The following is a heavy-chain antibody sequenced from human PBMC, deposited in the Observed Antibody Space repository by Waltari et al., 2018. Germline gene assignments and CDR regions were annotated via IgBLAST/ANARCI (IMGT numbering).Heavy chain of an antibody. CDR2: MSSSWKTT. V-gene: IGHV3-48*03. CDR3: ATDHVRGWYPFEN. J-gene: IGHJ4*02. D-gene: IGHD6-19*01. Sequence: EVQLVESGGGWVQPGGSLRLSCKASGFLFSNYEMNWVRQAPGKGMGWVSYMSSSWKTTHNVDSGKGRFSISRDNGKNSLYLQMNSLRVEDTAVYFCATDHVRGWYPFENWGQGTLVTVSS. CDR1: GFLFSNYE.